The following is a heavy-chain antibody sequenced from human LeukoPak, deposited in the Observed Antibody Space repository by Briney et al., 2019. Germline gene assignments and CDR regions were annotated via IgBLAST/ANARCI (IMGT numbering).Heavy chain of an antibody. V-gene: IGHV3-20*04. J-gene: IGHJ6*03. CDR1: GFTFDDYG. D-gene: IGHD5-12*01. CDR3: ARVRSPGYSGYDWGYYYYYMDV. Sequence: GGSLRLSCAASGFTFDDYGMSWVRQAPGKGLEWVSGINWNGGSTGYADSVKGRFTISRDNAKNSLYLQMNSLRAEDTALYYCARVRSPGYSGYDWGYYYYYMDVWGKGTTVTISS. CDR2: INWNGGST.